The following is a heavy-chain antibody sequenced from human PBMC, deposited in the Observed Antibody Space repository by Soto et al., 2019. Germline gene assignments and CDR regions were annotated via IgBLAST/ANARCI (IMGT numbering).Heavy chain of an antibody. CDR2: MNQDGSQK. CDR3: ARDIPMVRGVGSLDI. CDR1: GLPFSSNW. Sequence: GSLRLSCAASGLPFSSNWMSWVRQAPGKGLEGVANMNQDGSQKYYVDSAKGRFTISRDNAENSLYLQMNSLRAEDTAVYYCARDIPMVRGVGSLDIWGEGTMVTVSS. V-gene: IGHV3-7*01. J-gene: IGHJ3*02. D-gene: IGHD3-10*01.